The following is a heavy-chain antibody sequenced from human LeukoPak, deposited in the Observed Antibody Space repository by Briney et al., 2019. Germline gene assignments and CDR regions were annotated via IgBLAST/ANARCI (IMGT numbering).Heavy chain of an antibody. V-gene: IGHV4-39*01. Sequence: SETLSLTCTVSGGSISSGNYYWSWIRQHPGKGLEWIGYIHHSGSTYYNPSLKSRVTISVDTSKNQFSLKLSSETAADTAVYYCARQYSGDSRSPFFDYWGQGTLVTVSS. CDR3: ARQYSGDSRSPFFDY. J-gene: IGHJ4*02. CDR2: IHHSGST. D-gene: IGHD5-18*01. CDR1: GGSISSGNYY.